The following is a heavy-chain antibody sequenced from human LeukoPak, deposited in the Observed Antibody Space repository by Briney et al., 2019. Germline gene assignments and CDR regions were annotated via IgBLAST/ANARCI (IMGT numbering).Heavy chain of an antibody. CDR2: IYPCDSDT. CDR1: GYSFTTYW. J-gene: IGHJ4*02. D-gene: IGHD3-3*01. V-gene: IGHV5-51*01. Sequence: GESLKISCKGSGYSFTTYWIGWVRQMPGKGLEWMGIIYPCDSDTRYSPSFQGQVTISADKSISTAYLQWSSLKASDTAMYYCARHITPDYDFWSGYIDYWGQGTLVTVSS. CDR3: ARHITPDYDFWSGYIDY.